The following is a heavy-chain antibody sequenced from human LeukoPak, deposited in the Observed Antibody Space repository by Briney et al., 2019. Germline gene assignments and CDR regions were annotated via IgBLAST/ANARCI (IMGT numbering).Heavy chain of an antibody. V-gene: IGHV1-69*13. CDR2: IIPIFGTA. Sequence: GASVKVSCKASGGTFSSYAISWVRQAPGQGLEWMGGIIPIFGTANYAQKFQGRVTITADESTSTAYMELSSLRSEDTAVYYCARDRGYSGYDYYYYYGMDVWGQGTTVTVSS. CDR3: ARDRGYSGYDYYYYYGMDV. J-gene: IGHJ6*02. CDR1: GGTFSSYA. D-gene: IGHD5-12*01.